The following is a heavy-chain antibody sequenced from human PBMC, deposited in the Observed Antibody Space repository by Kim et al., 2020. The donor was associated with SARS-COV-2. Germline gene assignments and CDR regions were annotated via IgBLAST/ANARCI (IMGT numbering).Heavy chain of an antibody. CDR3: AREPARRADY. V-gene: IGHV3-23*01. CDR2: ITRDGST. Sequence: GGSLRLSCAASGFIFSTYDMSWVRQAPGKGLEWISAITRDGSTFYADSVKGRFTISRDNSENTLHLQMGSLRVEDTGVYYYAREPARRADYWGRGTLVTVSS. CDR1: GFIFSTYD. J-gene: IGHJ4*02.